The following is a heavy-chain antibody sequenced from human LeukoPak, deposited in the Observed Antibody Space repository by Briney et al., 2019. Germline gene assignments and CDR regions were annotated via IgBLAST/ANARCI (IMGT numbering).Heavy chain of an antibody. CDR3: VRDLEYSSSSVSGRSFDY. J-gene: IGHJ4*02. D-gene: IGHD6-6*01. V-gene: IGHV3-48*01. CDR2: ISSSSSTI. Sequence: PGGSLRLSCAASGFTFSSYAMSWVRQAPGKGLEWVSYISSSSSTIYYADSVKGRFTISRDNAQNSLYLQMNSLRAEDTAVYYCVRDLEYSSSSVSGRSFDYWGQGTLVTVSS. CDR1: GFTFSSYA.